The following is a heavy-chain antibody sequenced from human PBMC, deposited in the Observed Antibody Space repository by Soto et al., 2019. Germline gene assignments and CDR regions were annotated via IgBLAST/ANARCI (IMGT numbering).Heavy chain of an antibody. Sequence: GGSLRLSCAASGFTFSSYAMRWVRQAPGKGLEWVSAISGSGGSTYYADSVKGRFTISRDNSKNTLYLQMNSLRAEDTAVYYCAKGTNTVTTPMDYFDYWGQGTLVTVSS. CDR1: GFTFSSYA. D-gene: IGHD4-17*01. J-gene: IGHJ4*02. CDR2: ISGSGGST. CDR3: AKGTNTVTTPMDYFDY. V-gene: IGHV3-23*01.